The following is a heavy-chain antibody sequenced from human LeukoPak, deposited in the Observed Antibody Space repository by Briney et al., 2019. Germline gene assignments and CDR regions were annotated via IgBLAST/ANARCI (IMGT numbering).Heavy chain of an antibody. CDR1: GFPFSSYW. Sequence: PGGSLRLSCGTSGFPFSSYWMLWVRQAPGKGLEWVSRISGDGSTTTYAASVKGRFTISRDNTDNILYLEINNLRVEDTAIYYCARSQFDYWGQGILVTVSS. V-gene: IGHV3-74*01. CDR3: ARSQFDY. CDR2: ISGDGSTT. J-gene: IGHJ4*02.